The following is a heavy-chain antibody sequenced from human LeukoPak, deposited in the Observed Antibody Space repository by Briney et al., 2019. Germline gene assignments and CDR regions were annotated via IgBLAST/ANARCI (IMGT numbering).Heavy chain of an antibody. Sequence: ASVKVSCKASGYTFTSYGISWVRQAPGQRLEWMGWISAYNGNTNYAQKLQGRVTMTTDTSTSTAYMELRSLRSDDTAVYYCARDSVVVTATTDYYYMDVWGKGTTVTVSS. V-gene: IGHV1-18*01. CDR1: GYTFTSYG. CDR3: ARDSVVVTATTDYYYMDV. J-gene: IGHJ6*03. D-gene: IGHD2-21*02. CDR2: ISAYNGNT.